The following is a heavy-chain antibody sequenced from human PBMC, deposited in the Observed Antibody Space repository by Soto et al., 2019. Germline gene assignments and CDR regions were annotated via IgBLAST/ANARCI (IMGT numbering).Heavy chain of an antibody. J-gene: IGHJ5*02. D-gene: IGHD3-10*01. CDR2: INHSGST. CDR3: ARGAISHPHDVMVRGVIKLWWFDP. Sequence: SETLSLTCAVYGGSFSGYYWSWIRQPPGKGLEWIGEINHSGSTNYNPSLKSRVTISVDTSKNQFSLKLSSVTAADTAVYYCARGAISHPHDVMVRGVIKLWWFDPWGQGTLVTVSS. V-gene: IGHV4-34*01. CDR1: GGSFSGYY.